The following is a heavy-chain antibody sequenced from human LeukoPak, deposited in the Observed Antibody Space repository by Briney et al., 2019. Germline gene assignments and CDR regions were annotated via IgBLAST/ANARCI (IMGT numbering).Heavy chain of an antibody. Sequence: GGSLRLSCAASGFTFSSYAMSWVRQAPRKGLEWVSTSSDTTYYTDSVKGRFTISRDTSKNTLYLQMNSLGAADTAVYYCARSRGPGNLYFDYWGQGALVTVSS. J-gene: IGHJ4*02. CDR3: ARSRGPGNLYFDY. CDR1: GFTFSSYA. V-gene: IGHV3-23*01. D-gene: IGHD4-23*01. CDR2: SSDTT.